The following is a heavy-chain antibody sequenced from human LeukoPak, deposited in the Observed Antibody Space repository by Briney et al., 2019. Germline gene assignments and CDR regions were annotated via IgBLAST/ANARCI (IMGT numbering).Heavy chain of an antibody. Sequence: GGSLRLSCAASGFTFSSYWMSWVRQAPGKGLEWVANIKQDGSEKYYVDSVKGRFTISRDNAKNSLYLQMNSLRAEDTAVYYCAREPGYSSSPFDYWGQGTLVTVSS. J-gene: IGHJ4*02. V-gene: IGHV3-7*01. CDR2: IKQDGSEK. CDR1: GFTFSSYW. D-gene: IGHD2-2*01. CDR3: AREPGYSSSPFDY.